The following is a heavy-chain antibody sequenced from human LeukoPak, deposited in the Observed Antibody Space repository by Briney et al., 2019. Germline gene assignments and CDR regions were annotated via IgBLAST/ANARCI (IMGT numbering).Heavy chain of an antibody. D-gene: IGHD6-19*01. CDR3: ARIPHFPYSSGHFDY. J-gene: IGHJ4*02. CDR1: GGSITSSSYY. CDR2: IFYSGTT. V-gene: IGHV4-39*01. Sequence: SETLSLTCTVSGGSITSSSYYWGWIRQPPGKGLEWIGSIFYSGTTYYNPSLKSRVTISVDTSKNQFSLRLNSVTAADTAVHYCARIPHFPYSSGHFDYWGQGILVTVSS.